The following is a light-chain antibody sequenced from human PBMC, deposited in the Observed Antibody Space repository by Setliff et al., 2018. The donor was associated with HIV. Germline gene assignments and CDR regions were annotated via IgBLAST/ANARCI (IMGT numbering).Light chain of an antibody. V-gene: IGLV1-47*01. CDR3: AAWDDSLSAYYV. CDR2: RNN. Sequence: QSVLTQPPSASGTPGQRVTISCSGSSSNIGSNYVYWYQQLPGTAPKLLIYRNNQRPSGDPDRFSGSKSGTSASLAISGLRSEDEADYYCAAWDDSLSAYYVFGTGTKVTVL. J-gene: IGLJ1*01. CDR1: SSNIGSNY.